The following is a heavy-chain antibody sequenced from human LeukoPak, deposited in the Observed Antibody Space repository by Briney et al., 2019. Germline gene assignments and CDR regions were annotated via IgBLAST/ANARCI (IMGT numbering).Heavy chain of an antibody. CDR1: GFTVSSNY. J-gene: IGHJ4*02. D-gene: IGHD6-13*01. Sequence: GGSLRLSCAASGFTVSSNYMSWVRQAPGKGLEWVSVIYSGGSTYYADSVKGRFTISRDNSKNTLYLQMKSLRAEDTAVYYCARGPSAQQLVYWGQGTLVTVSS. CDR3: ARGPSAQQLVY. CDR2: IYSGGST. V-gene: IGHV3-66*02.